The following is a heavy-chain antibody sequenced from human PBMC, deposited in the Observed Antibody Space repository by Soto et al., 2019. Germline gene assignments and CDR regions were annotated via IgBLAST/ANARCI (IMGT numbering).Heavy chain of an antibody. CDR3: ARDGGRHSGGIDY. D-gene: IGHD1-26*01. V-gene: IGHV1-69*01. Sequence: QVQLVQSGAEVKKPGSSVKVSCKASGGTFSSYSINWVRQAPGQGLEWMGEIIPIFGTANYAQKFQGRVTSTADEATSTAYMELSSLRSEATAVYCCARDGGRHSGGIDYWGQGTLVTVSS. CDR2: IIPIFGTA. J-gene: IGHJ4*02. CDR1: GGTFSSYS.